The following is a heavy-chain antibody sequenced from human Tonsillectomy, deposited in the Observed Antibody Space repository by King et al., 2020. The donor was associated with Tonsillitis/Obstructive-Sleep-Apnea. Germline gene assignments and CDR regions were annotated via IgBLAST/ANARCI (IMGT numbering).Heavy chain of an antibody. CDR2: IDPSDSYT. J-gene: IGHJ6*02. CDR1: GYSFTSYW. D-gene: IGHD3-10*01. V-gene: IGHV5-10-1*01. CDR3: ASAGGYYSAMDV. Sequence: VQLVESGAEVKKPGESLRISCKGSGYSFTSYWIIWVRQLPGKGLEWMGRIDPSDSYTDYSPSFKGHVTISADKSISTAYLQWSSLTASDTAMYYCASAGGYYSAMDVWGHGTTVTVSS.